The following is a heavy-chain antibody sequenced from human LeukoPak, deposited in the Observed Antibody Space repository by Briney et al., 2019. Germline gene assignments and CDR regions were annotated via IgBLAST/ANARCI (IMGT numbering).Heavy chain of an antibody. D-gene: IGHD3-22*01. Sequence: GASVKVSCKASGYTFISCGISWVRQAPGQGLEWMGWISSYNGDTNYAQKLQGRVTMTTDTSTSTAYMELRSLRSDDTAVYYCARNYYDSSGYYDRPNWFDPWGQGTLVTVSS. CDR1: GYTFISCG. V-gene: IGHV1-18*01. CDR3: ARNYYDSSGYYDRPNWFDP. J-gene: IGHJ5*02. CDR2: ISSYNGDT.